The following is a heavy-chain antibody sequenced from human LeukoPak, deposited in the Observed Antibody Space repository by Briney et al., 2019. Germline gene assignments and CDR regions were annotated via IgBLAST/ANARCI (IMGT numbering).Heavy chain of an antibody. J-gene: IGHJ5*02. CDR3: ARRRWFDP. Sequence: ETLXXTXAVYGGSFSGYYWSWIRQPPGKGLEWVGEINHSGSTNYNPSLKSRVTISVETSKNQFSLKLSSVTAAGTAVYYCARRRWFDPWGQGTLVTVSS. CDR2: INHSGST. CDR1: GGSFSGYY. V-gene: IGHV4-34*01.